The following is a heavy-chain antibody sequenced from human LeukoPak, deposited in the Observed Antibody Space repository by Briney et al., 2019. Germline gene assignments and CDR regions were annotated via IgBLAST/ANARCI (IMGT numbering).Heavy chain of an antibody. V-gene: IGHV3-21*01. J-gene: IGHJ4*02. CDR3: ARDAPGEPIGVVPAAMDY. CDR1: GFTFSSYS. D-gene: IGHD2-2*01. Sequence: GGSLRISCAASGFTFSSYSMNWVRQAPGKGLEWVSSISSSSSYIYYADSVKGRFTISRDNAKNSLYLKMNSLRAEDTAVYYCARDAPGEPIGVVPAAMDYWGQGTLVTVSS. CDR2: ISSSSSYI.